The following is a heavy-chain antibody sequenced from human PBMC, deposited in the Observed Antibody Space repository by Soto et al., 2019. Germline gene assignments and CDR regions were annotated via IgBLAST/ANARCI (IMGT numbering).Heavy chain of an antibody. D-gene: IGHD3-3*01. V-gene: IGHV5-51*01. Sequence: GESLKISWKGSGYNFAGYWISWVRQMPGKGLELMGIIYPSDSDTRYRPSFQGQVTISADKSISSAYLQWSSLRASDTAMYYCARGGVSTRTFDYWGQGTPVTVSS. CDR3: ARGGVSTRTFDY. J-gene: IGHJ4*02. CDR1: GYNFAGYW. CDR2: IYPSDSDT.